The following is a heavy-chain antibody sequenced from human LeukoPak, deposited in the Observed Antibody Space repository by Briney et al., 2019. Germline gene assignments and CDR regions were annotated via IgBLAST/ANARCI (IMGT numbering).Heavy chain of an antibody. CDR3: AKLRLVVPGLYYFDY. CDR2: ISGGDAST. D-gene: IGHD3-22*01. V-gene: IGHV3-23*01. CDR1: GFTFSSYA. J-gene: IGHJ4*02. Sequence: PGGSLRLSCAASGFTFSSYAMSWVRQAPGKGLEWVSAISGGDASTYYADSVKGRFTISRDNSKNTLYLQMNSLRAEDTAVYYCAKLRLVVPGLYYFDYWGQGTLVTVSS.